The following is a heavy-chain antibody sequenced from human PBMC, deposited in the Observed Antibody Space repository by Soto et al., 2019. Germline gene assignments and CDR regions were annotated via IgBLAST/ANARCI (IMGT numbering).Heavy chain of an antibody. CDR3: ARASGIAVGTTSY. J-gene: IGHJ4*02. V-gene: IGHV1-18*01. Sequence: ASVKVSCKACGDIFSNYGISWMRQVPGQGLEWMGWVSVYNGKSNYTQKFQGRVTMTTDTSMNTAYMELRSLRSDDTAVYYCARASGIAVGTTSYWGQGTLVSVSS. CDR2: VSVYNGKS. D-gene: IGHD6-19*01. CDR1: GDIFSNYG.